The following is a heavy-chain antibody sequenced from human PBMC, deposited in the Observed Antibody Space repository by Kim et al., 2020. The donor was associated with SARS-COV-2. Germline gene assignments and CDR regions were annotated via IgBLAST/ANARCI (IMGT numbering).Heavy chain of an antibody. CDR2: ISYDGSNK. CDR3: ARDHQELTHSYFDY. V-gene: IGHV3-30-3*01. D-gene: IGHD3-10*01. Sequence: GGSLRLSCAASGFTFSSYAMHWVRQAPGKGLEWVAVISYDGSNKYYADSVKGRFTISRDNSKNTLYLQMNSLRAEDTAVYYCARDHQELTHSYFDYWGQG. CDR1: GFTFSSYA. J-gene: IGHJ4*02.